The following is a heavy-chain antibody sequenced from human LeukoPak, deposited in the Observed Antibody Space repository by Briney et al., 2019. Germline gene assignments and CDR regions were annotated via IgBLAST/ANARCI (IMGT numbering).Heavy chain of an antibody. J-gene: IGHJ3*02. CDR3: ARVEIDAFDI. CDR2: IYYSGST. V-gene: IGHV4-39*07. CDR1: GGSISSSSYY. Sequence: NPSETLSLTCTVSGGSISSSSYYWGWIRQPPGKGLEWIGSIYYSGSTYYNPSLKSRVTISVDTSKNQFSLKLSSVTAADTAVYYCARVEIDAFDIWGKGTTVTVSS. D-gene: IGHD5-24*01.